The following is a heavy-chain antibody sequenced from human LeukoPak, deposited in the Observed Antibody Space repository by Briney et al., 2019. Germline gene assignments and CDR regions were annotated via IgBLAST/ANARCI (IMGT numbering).Heavy chain of an antibody. Sequence: GRSLRLSCAASGFTFSSYAMHWVRQAPGKGLEWVAVISYDGSNKYYADSVKGRFTISRDNSKNTLYLQMNSLRAEDTAVYYCAATTMVRGVIIPYYYYGMDVWGQGTTATVSS. J-gene: IGHJ6*02. V-gene: IGHV3-30*04. D-gene: IGHD3-10*01. CDR2: ISYDGSNK. CDR3: AATTMVRGVIIPYYYYGMDV. CDR1: GFTFSSYA.